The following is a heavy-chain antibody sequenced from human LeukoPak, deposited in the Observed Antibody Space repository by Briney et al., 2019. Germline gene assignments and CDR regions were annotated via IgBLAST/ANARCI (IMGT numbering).Heavy chain of an antibody. CDR1: GYTFTSYD. J-gene: IGHJ4*02. Sequence: ASVKVSCKASGYTFTSYDINWVRQATGQGLEWMGWMNPNSGNTGYAQKLQGRVTMTTDTSTSTAYMELRSLRSDDTAVYYCAREVTYYDFWSGYYRKSEYDYWGQGTLVTVSS. CDR3: AREVTYYDFWSGYYRKSEYDY. CDR2: MNPNSGNT. V-gene: IGHV1-8*01. D-gene: IGHD3-3*01.